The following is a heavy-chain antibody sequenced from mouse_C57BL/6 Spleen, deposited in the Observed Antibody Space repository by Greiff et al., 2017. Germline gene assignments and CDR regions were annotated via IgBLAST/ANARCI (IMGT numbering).Heavy chain of an antibody. D-gene: IGHD2-3*01. CDR3: ARTIYDGYSAWFAD. Sequence: VQLQQPGAELVKPGASVKMSCKASGYTFTSYWITWVKPRPGQGLEWIGDIYPGSGSTNYNEKFKSKATLTVDTSSSTAYMQLSSLTSEDSAVYYCARTIYDGYSAWFADWGQGTLVTVSA. CDR2: IYPGSGST. V-gene: IGHV1-55*01. J-gene: IGHJ3*01. CDR1: GYTFTSYW.